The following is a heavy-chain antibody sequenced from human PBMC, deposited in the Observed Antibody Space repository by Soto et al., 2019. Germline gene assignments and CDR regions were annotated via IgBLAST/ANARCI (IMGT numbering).Heavy chain of an antibody. D-gene: IGHD2-21*02. J-gene: IGHJ6*02. CDR1: GFSLNTGGLG. V-gene: IGHV2-5*02. Sequence: QITLKESGPTLVKPTQTLTLTCTFSGFSLNTGGLGVGWLRQPPAKALERLALIYWDGDKRYSPSLQSRLSTSQNHLRHRLVLSMTHPDPVDPATFYCVHSGWCGHCLAAYSSHYYHGMDVCAHGNTGTVSS. CDR3: VHSGWCGHCLAAYSSHYYHGMDV. CDR2: IYWDGDK.